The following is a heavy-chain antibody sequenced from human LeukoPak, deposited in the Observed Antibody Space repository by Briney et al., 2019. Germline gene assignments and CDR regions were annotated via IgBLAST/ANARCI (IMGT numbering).Heavy chain of an antibody. D-gene: IGHD3-3*01. CDR1: GFMFSDYY. J-gene: IGHJ3*02. V-gene: IGHV3-11*04. CDR2: ISNDSVDK. Sequence: GGSLRLSCVGSGFMFSDYYMSWIRQAPGKGLEWVSYISNDSVDKYYVDSVRGRFTISRGNAKKSMYLQMSGLRVEDTAVYYCARRDWVSGAVRAFDIWGQGTMVTVSS. CDR3: ARRDWVSGAVRAFDI.